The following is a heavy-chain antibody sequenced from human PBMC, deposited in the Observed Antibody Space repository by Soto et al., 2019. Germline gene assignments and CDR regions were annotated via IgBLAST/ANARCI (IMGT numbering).Heavy chain of an antibody. CDR2: IYDSGST. J-gene: IGHJ4*02. Sequence: QLQLQESGSGLVKPSQTLSLTCAVSGGSISSGGYSWSWIRQPPGQGLECIGYIYDSGSTYYIPSPKSRVTISVDRSKNQFSLKLSSVTAAVTAVYYCARAGGLGAVAVYYWGQGTLVTVSS. CDR1: GGSISSGGYS. CDR3: ARAGGLGAVAVYY. V-gene: IGHV4-30-2*01. D-gene: IGHD6-19*01.